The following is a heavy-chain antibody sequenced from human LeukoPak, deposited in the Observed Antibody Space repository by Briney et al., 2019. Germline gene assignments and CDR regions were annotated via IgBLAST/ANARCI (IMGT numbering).Heavy chain of an antibody. Sequence: GGSLRLSCAASGFTFSSYAMHWVRQAPGKGLEWVAVISYDGSNKYYADSVKGRFTISRDSSKNTLYLQMSSLRVKDTAVYYCASQQWLAGFDYWGQGTLVTVSS. V-gene: IGHV3-30*14. CDR3: ASQQWLAGFDY. CDR1: GFTFSSYA. J-gene: IGHJ4*02. D-gene: IGHD6-19*01. CDR2: ISYDGSNK.